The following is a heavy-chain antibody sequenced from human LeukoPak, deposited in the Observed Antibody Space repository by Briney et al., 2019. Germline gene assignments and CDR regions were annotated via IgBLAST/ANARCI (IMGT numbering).Heavy chain of an antibody. CDR1: GFTFSSYA. Sequence: GGSLRLSCAASGFTFSSYAMSWVRQAGGRGLEWVSAISGSGGSSYYADSVKGRFTISRDNSKNTLYLQMNSLRDEDTAVYYCAKDIVVVPALPAYYYYGMDVWGKGTTVTVSS. CDR2: ISGSGGSS. D-gene: IGHD2-2*01. J-gene: IGHJ6*04. CDR3: AKDIVVVPALPAYYYYGMDV. V-gene: IGHV3-23*01.